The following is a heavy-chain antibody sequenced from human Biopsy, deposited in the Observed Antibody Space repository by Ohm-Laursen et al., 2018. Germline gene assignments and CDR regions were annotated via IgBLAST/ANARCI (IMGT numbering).Heavy chain of an antibody. CDR1: GFTFGDAW. J-gene: IGHJ4*02. CDR2: INNDGGRT. D-gene: IGHD3-22*01. Sequence: SLRLSCAASGFTFGDAWMSWIRQAPGKGLEWVSGINNDGGRTDYADSVKGRFTISRDNSKNTLYLQMNSLRAEDTAIYYCAKVADYYNDSGFDDYWGQGTLVTASS. V-gene: IGHV3-23*01. CDR3: AKVADYYNDSGFDDY.